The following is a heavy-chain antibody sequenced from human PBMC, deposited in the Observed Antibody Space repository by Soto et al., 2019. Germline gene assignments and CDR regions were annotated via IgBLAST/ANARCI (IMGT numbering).Heavy chain of an antibody. Sequence: GASVKVSCKASGGNFKYFAISWVRQAPGRGLEWIGGIIPIYATTDSAQKFQGRVTVTADESTSTAYMELSGLRSDDTAVYYCATGPSXPIGTPGTSRFYYGMHVWGPGTTVTVSS. CDR1: GGNFKYFA. V-gene: IGHV1-69*13. CDR2: IIPIYATT. J-gene: IGHJ6*01. D-gene: IGHD6-13*01. CDR3: ATGPSXPIGTPGTSRFYYGMHV.